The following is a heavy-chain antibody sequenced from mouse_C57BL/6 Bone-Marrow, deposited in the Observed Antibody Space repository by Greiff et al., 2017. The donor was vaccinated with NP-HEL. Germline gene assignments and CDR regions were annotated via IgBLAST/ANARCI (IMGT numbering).Heavy chain of an antibody. D-gene: IGHD2-3*01. Sequence: QVQLQQPGAELVKPGASVKMSCKASGYTFTSYWITWVKQRPGQGLEWIGDIYPGSGSTNYNEKFKSKATLTVDTSSSTAYMQLSSLTSEDSAVYYCARSMFWGAWFAYWGQGTLVTVSA. V-gene: IGHV1-55*01. CDR3: ARSMFWGAWFAY. CDR1: GYTFTSYW. CDR2: IYPGSGST. J-gene: IGHJ3*01.